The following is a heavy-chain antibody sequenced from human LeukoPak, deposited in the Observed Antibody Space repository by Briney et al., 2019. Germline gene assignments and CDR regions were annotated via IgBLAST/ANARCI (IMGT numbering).Heavy chain of an antibody. V-gene: IGHV1-69*04. CDR2: IIPIFGIA. J-gene: IGHJ5*02. CDR1: GGTFSSYA. D-gene: IGHD3-3*01. CDR3: ARGPPGVEWLLSWFDP. Sequence: SVKVSCKASGGTFSSYAISWVRQAPGQGLEWMGRIIPIFGIANYTQKFQGRVTITADKSTSTAYMELSSLRSEDTAVYYCARGPPGVEWLLSWFDPWGQGTLVTVSS.